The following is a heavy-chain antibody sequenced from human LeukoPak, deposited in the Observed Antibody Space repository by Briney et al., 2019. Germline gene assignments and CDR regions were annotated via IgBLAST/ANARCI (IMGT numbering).Heavy chain of an antibody. D-gene: IGHD1-14*01. CDR1: GGSFSGYY. J-gene: IGHJ3*02. CDR2: INHSGST. V-gene: IGHV4-34*01. CDR3: ARDRPARTFDI. Sequence: PSETLSLTCAVYGGSFSGYYWSWIRQPPGKGLEWIGEINHSGSTNYNPSLKSRVTISVDTSKNQFSLKLSSVTAADTAVYYCARDRPARTFDIWGQGTMVTVSS.